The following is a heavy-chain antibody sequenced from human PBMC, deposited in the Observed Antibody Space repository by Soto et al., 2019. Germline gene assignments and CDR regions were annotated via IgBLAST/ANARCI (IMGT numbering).Heavy chain of an antibody. CDR1: GFSLSKARMG. Sequence: QVTLKESGPVLVKPTETLTLTCSVSGFSLSKARMGVSWIRQPPGKALEWLAHIFWNEARSYHTSLKSRLTISSDSSPSQVVLTTTDVDPVDAGTYCCARALWGGRPIYDRASWGQGTLVTVSS. CDR3: ARALWGGRPIYDRAS. J-gene: IGHJ5*02. CDR2: IFWNEAR. V-gene: IGHV2-26*01. D-gene: IGHD3-16*01.